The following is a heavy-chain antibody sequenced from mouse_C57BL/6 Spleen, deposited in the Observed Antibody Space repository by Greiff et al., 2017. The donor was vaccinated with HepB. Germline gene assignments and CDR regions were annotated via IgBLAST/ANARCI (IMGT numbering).Heavy chain of an antibody. CDR1: GYSFTGYY. CDR2: INPSTGGT. D-gene: IGHD1-1*01. J-gene: IGHJ2*01. Sequence: EVQLQQSGPELVKPGASVKISCKASGYSFTGYYMNWVKQSPEKSLEWIGEINPSTGGTTYNQKFKAKATLTVDKSSSTAYMQLKSLTSEDSAVYYGARSLYYGSSYGFDYWGQGTTLTVSS. CDR3: ARSLYYGSSYGFDY. V-gene: IGHV1-42*01.